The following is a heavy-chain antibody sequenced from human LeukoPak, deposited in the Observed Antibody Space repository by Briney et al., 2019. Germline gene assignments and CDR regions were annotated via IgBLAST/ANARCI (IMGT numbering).Heavy chain of an antibody. CDR2: IIGSGGST. D-gene: IGHD2-15*01. V-gene: IGHV3-23*01. J-gene: IGHJ5*02. CDR1: GFTFSNYA. CDR3: ATFCSGGDCYSFAP. Sequence: PGGSLRLSCAASGFTFSNYAMTWVRQASGKGLEWVSTIIGSGGSTDYADSVKGRFTISRDNSKDTLFLQMDSLRVEDTAVYYCATFCSGGDCYSFAPWGQGTLVTVSS.